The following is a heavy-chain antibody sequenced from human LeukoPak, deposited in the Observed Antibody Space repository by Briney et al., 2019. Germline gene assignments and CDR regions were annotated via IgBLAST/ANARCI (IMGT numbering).Heavy chain of an antibody. CDR1: GYTFTSYG. J-gene: IGHJ5*02. CDR2: FDPEDGET. V-gene: IGHV1-24*01. D-gene: IGHD1-26*01. Sequence: ASVKVSCKASGYTFTSYGISWVRQAPGQGLEWMGGFDPEDGETIYAQKFQGRVTMTEDTSTDTAYMELSSLRSEDTAVYYCATEMVGATAFDPWGQGTLVTVSS. CDR3: ATEMVGATAFDP.